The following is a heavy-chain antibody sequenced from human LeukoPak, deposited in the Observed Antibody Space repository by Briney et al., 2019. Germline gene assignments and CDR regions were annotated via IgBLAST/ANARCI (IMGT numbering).Heavy chain of an antibody. D-gene: IGHD3-22*01. J-gene: IGHJ3*02. Sequence: SQTLSLTCAISGDSVSSNSAAWNWIRQSPSRGLEWLGRTYYRSKWYNDYAVSVKSRITINPDTSKNQFSLQLNSVTPEDTAVYYCARANHDSSGYWAMRAFDIWGQGTMVTVSS. CDR3: ARANHDSSGYWAMRAFDI. V-gene: IGHV6-1*01. CDR1: GDSVSSNSAA. CDR2: TYYRSKWYN.